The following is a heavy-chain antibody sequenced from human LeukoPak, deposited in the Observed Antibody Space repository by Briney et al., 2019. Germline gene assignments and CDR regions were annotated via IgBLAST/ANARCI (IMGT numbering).Heavy chain of an antibody. V-gene: IGHV3-7*01. CDR2: IREDGGHK. Sequence: GGSLRLSCAASGFSVSSNYLSWVRQAPGKGLEWVANIREDGGHKNYVDSVKGRFTISRDNAKNSLFLQMDSLRVDDTALYYCARDGRGGHNDFWGQGTLITVSS. CDR1: GFSVSSNY. J-gene: IGHJ4*02. CDR3: ARDGRGGHNDF. D-gene: IGHD4-23*01.